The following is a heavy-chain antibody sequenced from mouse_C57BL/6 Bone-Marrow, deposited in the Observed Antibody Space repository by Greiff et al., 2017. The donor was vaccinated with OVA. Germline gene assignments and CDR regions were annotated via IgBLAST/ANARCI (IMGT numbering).Heavy chain of an antibody. Sequence: VQLKESGPGLVKPSQSLSLTCSVTGYSITSGYYWNWIRQFPGNKLEWMGYISYDGSNNYNPSLKNRISITRDTSKNQFFLKLNSVTTEDTATYYCARGEIYYYGSSLDYWGQGTTLTVSS. CDR2: ISYDGSN. V-gene: IGHV3-6*01. J-gene: IGHJ2*01. D-gene: IGHD1-1*01. CDR3: ARGEIYYYGSSLDY. CDR1: GYSITSGYY.